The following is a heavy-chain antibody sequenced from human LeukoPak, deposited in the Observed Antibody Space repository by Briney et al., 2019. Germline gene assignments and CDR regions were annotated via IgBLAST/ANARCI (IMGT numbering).Heavy chain of an antibody. J-gene: IGHJ4*02. V-gene: IGHV5-51*01. CDR3: ARTPSGSYRRGYFDY. CDR2: IYPGDSDT. Sequence: GESLKISCKGSGYSFTSYWIGWVRQMPGKGLEWMGIIYPGDSDTRYSPSFQGQVTISADKSISTAYLQWSGLKASDTAMYYCARTPSGSYRRGYFDYWGQGTLVTVSS. D-gene: IGHD1-26*01. CDR1: GYSFTSYW.